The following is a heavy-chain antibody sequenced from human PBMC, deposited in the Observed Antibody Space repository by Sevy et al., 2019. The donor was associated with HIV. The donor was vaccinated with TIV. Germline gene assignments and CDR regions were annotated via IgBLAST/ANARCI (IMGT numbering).Heavy chain of an antibody. CDR3: ARTLSWFDP. V-gene: IGHV4-34*01. Sequence: SETLSLTCAVYGGSFSGYYWSWIRQPPGKGLEWIGEINHSGSTNYNPSLKSRVTISVDTSKNQFSLKLSSVTAADTAVYYCARTLSWFDPWGQGTLVTVSS. CDR1: GGSFSGYY. CDR2: INHSGST. J-gene: IGHJ5*02.